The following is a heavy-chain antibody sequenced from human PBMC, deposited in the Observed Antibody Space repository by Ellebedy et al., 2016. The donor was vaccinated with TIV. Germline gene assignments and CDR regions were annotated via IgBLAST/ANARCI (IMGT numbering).Heavy chain of an antibody. J-gene: IGHJ4*02. CDR1: GGSFSSYY. CDR2: IYYSGST. V-gene: IGHV4-59*01. CDR3: ARGDIVVVPAAMRGASLYDY. D-gene: IGHD2-2*01. Sequence: MPSETLSLTCAVYGGSFSSYYWSWIRQPPGKGLEWIGYIYYSGSTNYNPSLKSRVTISVDTSKNQFSLKLSSVTAADTAVYYCARGDIVVVPAAMRGASLYDYWGQGTLVTVSS.